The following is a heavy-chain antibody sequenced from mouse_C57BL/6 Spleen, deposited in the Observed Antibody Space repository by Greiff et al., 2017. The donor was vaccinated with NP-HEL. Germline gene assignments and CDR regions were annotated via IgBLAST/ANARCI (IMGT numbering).Heavy chain of an antibody. D-gene: IGHD1-1*01. J-gene: IGHJ4*01. CDR1: GFNIRDDY. CDR2: IDPENGDT. Sequence: VHVKQSGAELVRPGASVKLSCTASGFNIRDDYMHWVKQRPEQGLEWIGWIDPENGDTEYASKFQGKATITADTSSNTAYLQLSSLTSEDTAVYYCTTSLTTVVPMDYWGQGTSVTVSS. V-gene: IGHV14-4*01. CDR3: TTSLTTVVPMDY.